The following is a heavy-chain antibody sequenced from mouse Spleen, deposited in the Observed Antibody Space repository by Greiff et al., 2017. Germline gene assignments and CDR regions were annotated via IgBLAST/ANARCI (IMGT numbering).Heavy chain of an antibody. CDR2: IDPSDSYT. D-gene: IGHD3-1*01. CDR3: ARSGTGYYFDY. CDR1: GYTFTRYW. J-gene: IGHJ2*01. Sequence: QVQLQQPGAELVRPGTSVKLSCKASGYTFTRYWMHWVKQRHGQGLAWIGVIDPSDSYTNYNQKFKGKATLTVDKSSSTAYMQLSSLTSEDSAVYYCARSGTGYYFDYWGQGTTLTVSS. V-gene: IGHV1-59*01.